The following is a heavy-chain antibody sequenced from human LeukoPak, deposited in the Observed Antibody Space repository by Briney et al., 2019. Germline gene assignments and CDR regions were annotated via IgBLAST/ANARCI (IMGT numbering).Heavy chain of an antibody. CDR2: ISSSSSYI. CDR3: ARAPGYYYDSSGPDY. V-gene: IGHV3-21*06. Sequence: GGSLRLSCAASGFTFSSYSMNWVRQAPEKGLEWVSSISSSSSYIYYADSVKGRFTISRDNAKNSLYLQMNSLRAEDTAVYYCARAPGYYYDSSGPDYWGRGTLVTVSS. J-gene: IGHJ4*02. D-gene: IGHD3-22*01. CDR1: GFTFSSYS.